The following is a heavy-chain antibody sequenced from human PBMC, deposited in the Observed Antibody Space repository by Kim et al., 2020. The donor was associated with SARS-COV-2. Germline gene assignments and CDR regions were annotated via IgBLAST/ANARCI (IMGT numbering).Heavy chain of an antibody. CDR1: GGSISSSNW. Sequence: SETLSLTCAVSGGSISSSNWWSWVRQPPGKGLEWIGEIYHSGSTNYNPSLKSRVTISVDKSKNQFSLKLSSVTAADTAVYYCARAPRGYSYGPPRDWGQGTLVTVSS. CDR3: ARAPRGYSYGPPRD. V-gene: IGHV4-4*02. CDR2: IYHSGST. D-gene: IGHD5-18*01. J-gene: IGHJ4*02.